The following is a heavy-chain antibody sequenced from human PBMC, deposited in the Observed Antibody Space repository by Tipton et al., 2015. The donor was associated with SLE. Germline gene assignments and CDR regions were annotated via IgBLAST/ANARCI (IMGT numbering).Heavy chain of an antibody. CDR1: GGSISSGGYY. V-gene: IGHV4-39*07. Sequence: TLSLTCTVSGGSISSGGYYWGWIRQPPGKGLEWIGSIYYSGSTYYNPSLKSRVTISVDTSKNQFSLKLSSVTAADTAVYYCARNLRQLVPNSQNYWGQGTLVTVSS. D-gene: IGHD6-6*01. CDR2: IYYSGST. CDR3: ARNLRQLVPNSQNY. J-gene: IGHJ4*02.